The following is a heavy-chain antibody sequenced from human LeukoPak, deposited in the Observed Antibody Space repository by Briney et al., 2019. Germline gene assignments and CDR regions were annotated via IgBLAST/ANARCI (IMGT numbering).Heavy chain of an antibody. V-gene: IGHV1-24*01. J-gene: IGHJ4*02. CDR3: ATDVSYAGRVYSSSSGTDY. CDR2: FDPEDGET. Sequence: ASVKVSCKVSGYTLTELSMHWVRQAPGKGLEWMGGFDPEDGETIYAQKFQGRVTMTEDTSTDTAYMELSSLRSEDTAVYYCATDVSYAGRVYSSSSGTDYWGQGTLVTVSS. CDR1: GYTLTELS. D-gene: IGHD6-6*01.